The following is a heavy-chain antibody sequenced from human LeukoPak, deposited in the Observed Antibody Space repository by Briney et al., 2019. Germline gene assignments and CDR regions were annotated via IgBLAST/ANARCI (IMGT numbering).Heavy chain of an antibody. D-gene: IGHD3-10*01. V-gene: IGHV3-23*01. CDR3: AKFFGRSFTPYYFDY. J-gene: IGHJ4*02. Sequence: GGSLRLSCAASGFTFSSYAMSWVRQAPGKGLEWVSAISGSGGSTYYADSVKGRFTISRDNSKNTLYPQMNSLRAEDTAVYYCAKFFGRSFTPYYFDYWGQGTLVTVSS. CDR1: GFTFSSYA. CDR2: ISGSGGST.